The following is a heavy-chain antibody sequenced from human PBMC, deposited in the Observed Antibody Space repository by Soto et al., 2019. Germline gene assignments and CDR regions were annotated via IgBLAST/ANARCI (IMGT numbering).Heavy chain of an antibody. Sequence: SVKVSCKASGGTFSSYAISWVRQAPGQGLEWMGGIIPIFGTANYAQKFQGRVTITADESTSTAYMELSSLRSEDTAVYYCARARLDIVVVPAARTEYGYYYGMDVWGQGTTVTVSS. CDR2: IIPIFGTA. CDR3: ARARLDIVVVPAARTEYGYYYGMDV. CDR1: GGTFSSYA. V-gene: IGHV1-69*13. D-gene: IGHD2-2*03. J-gene: IGHJ6*02.